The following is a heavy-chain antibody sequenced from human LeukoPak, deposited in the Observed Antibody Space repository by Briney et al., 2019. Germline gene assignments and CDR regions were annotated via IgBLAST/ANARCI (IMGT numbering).Heavy chain of an antibody. CDR3: ARGARLYYYDSSGYYYSHYFDY. J-gene: IGHJ4*02. D-gene: IGHD3-22*01. CDR2: IYTSGST. Sequence: SETLSLTCTVSGGSISSYYWSWIRQPAGKGLEWIGRIYTSGSTNYNPSLKSRVTMSVDTSKNQFSLKLSSVTAADTAVYYCARGARLYYYDSSGYYYSHYFDYWGQGTLVTVSS. V-gene: IGHV4-4*07. CDR1: GGSISSYY.